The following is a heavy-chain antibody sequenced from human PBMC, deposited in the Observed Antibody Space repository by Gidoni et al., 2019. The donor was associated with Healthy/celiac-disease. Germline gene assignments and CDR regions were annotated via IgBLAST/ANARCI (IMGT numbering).Heavy chain of an antibody. D-gene: IGHD2-2*01. V-gene: IGHV3-64D*06. CDR3: VIPGCSSTSCPPWYYYYGMDV. CDR1: GFTFSSSA. CDR2: ISSNGGST. Sequence: EVQLVESGGGLVQPGGSLRLSCSASGFTFSSSAMHWVRQAPGKGLEYVSAISSNGGSTYYADSVKGRFTISRDNSKNTLYLQMSSLRAEDTAVYYCVIPGCSSTSCPPWYYYYGMDVWGQGTTVTVSS. J-gene: IGHJ6*02.